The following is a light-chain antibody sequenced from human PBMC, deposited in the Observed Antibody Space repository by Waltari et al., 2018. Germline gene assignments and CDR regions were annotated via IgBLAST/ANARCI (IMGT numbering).Light chain of an antibody. CDR1: QSLLHSNGYNY. V-gene: IGKV2-28*01. Sequence: DILMTQFPLSLPVTPGEPASISCRSSQSLLHSNGYNYLDWYLQKPGQSPQVLIYLGFNRASGVPDRFSGSGSGTDFTLNISRVEAEDVGVYYCMQILQPARTFGQGTRLEIK. J-gene: IGKJ2*01. CDR3: MQILQPART. CDR2: LGF.